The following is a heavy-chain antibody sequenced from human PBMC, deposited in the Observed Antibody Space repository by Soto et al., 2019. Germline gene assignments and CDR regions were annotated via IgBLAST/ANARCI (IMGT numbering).Heavy chain of an antibody. CDR2: IYPGDSDA. CDR1: GYNFISYW. V-gene: IGHV5-51*01. J-gene: IGHJ4*02. Sequence: GESLKISCKASGYNFISYWIAWVRQMPGKGLEWMGTIYPGDSDATYSPSFEGQVTFSVDKSITTAYLQWISLKASDTAMYYCARQAYFGSGTYYSDYWGQGTQVTVSS. CDR3: ARQAYFGSGTYYSDY. D-gene: IGHD3-10*01.